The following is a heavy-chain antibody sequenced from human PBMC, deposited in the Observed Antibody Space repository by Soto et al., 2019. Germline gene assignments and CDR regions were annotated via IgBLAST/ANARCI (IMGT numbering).Heavy chain of an antibody. V-gene: IGHV1-46*01. CDR1: GFSFSDYF. CDR3: ARDNSQNYFDP. Sequence: GASVKVSCKASGFSFSDYFMHWVRQAPGQGLEWMGIINPSGDSRNYAQKFQGRVTITRDTSTSTVYMDLSSLRYEDTAVYYCARDNSQNYFDPWGQGTLVTVSS. D-gene: IGHD1-7*01. CDR2: INPSGDSR. J-gene: IGHJ5*02.